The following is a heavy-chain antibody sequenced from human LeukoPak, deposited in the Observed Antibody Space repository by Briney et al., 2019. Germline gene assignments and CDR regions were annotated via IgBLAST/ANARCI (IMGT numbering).Heavy chain of an antibody. J-gene: IGHJ4*02. CDR3: ARGIFGVVTRGPDY. Sequence: SETLPLTCTVSGGSISSYHWSWIRQPPGKGLEWIGYIYYSGSTNYNPSLKSRVTISVDTSKNQFSLKLSSVTAADTAVYYCARGIFGVVTRGPDYWGQGTLVTVSS. CDR1: GGSISSYH. D-gene: IGHD3-3*02. CDR2: IYYSGST. V-gene: IGHV4-59*01.